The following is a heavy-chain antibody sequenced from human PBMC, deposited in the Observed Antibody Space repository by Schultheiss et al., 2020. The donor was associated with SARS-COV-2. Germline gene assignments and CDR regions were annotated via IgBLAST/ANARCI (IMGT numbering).Heavy chain of an antibody. J-gene: IGHJ5*02. V-gene: IGHV4-34*01. D-gene: IGHD4-11*01. CDR3: ARDGTVTWFDP. CDR1: GGSFSGYY. Sequence: SETLSLTCAVYGGSFSGYYWSWIRQPPGKGLEWIGYIYYSGSTYYNPSLKSRVTISVDTSKNQFSLKLSSVTAADTAVYYCARDGTVTWFDPWGQGTLVTVSS. CDR2: IYYSGST.